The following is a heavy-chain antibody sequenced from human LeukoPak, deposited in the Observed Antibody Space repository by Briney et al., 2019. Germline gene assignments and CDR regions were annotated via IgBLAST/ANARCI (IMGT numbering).Heavy chain of an antibody. Sequence: GGSLRLSCAASGFTFSSYGMHWVRQAPGKGLEWVAVISYDGSNKYYADSVKGRFTISRDNSKNTLYLQMNSLRAEDTAVYYCAKDRGIVVVPAAHDAFDTWGQGTMVTVSS. CDR3: AKDRGIVVVPAAHDAFDT. CDR1: GFTFSSYG. J-gene: IGHJ3*02. CDR2: ISYDGSNK. D-gene: IGHD2-2*01. V-gene: IGHV3-30*18.